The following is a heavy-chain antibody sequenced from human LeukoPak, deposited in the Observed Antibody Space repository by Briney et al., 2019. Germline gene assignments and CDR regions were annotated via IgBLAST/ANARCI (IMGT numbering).Heavy chain of an antibody. D-gene: IGHD2-2*01. CDR3: ARGVGVQPSFDP. Sequence: ASVTVSCKASGYSFNSHDMEWVRQAAGQGPEWTGWMNPDSRNTGYAQKFQGRVTMTRDTSINTAYMELSSLTSDDTAVCYCARGVGVQPSFDPWGRGTLVTVSS. CDR2: MNPDSRNT. V-gene: IGHV1-8*01. CDR1: GYSFNSHD. J-gene: IGHJ5*02.